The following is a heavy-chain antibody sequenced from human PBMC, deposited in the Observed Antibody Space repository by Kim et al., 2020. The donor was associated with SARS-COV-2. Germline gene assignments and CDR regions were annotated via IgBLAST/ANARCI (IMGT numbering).Heavy chain of an antibody. CDR1: GFSVSSGGYY. CDR3: ARSVVALGYAMDV. V-gene: IGHV4-61*08. CDR2: INYSGTT. D-gene: IGHD2-21*01. Sequence: SETLSPTCTVSGFSVSSGGYYWSWIRQPPGKGLEWIGYINYSGTTNNNPSLKSRVTISVDTSRNQFSLQVNSLTAADTAFYYCARSVVALGYAMDVWGQG. J-gene: IGHJ6*02.